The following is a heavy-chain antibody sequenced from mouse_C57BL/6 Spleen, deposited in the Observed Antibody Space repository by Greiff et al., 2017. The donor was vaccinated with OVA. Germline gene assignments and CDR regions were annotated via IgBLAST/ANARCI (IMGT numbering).Heavy chain of an antibody. V-gene: IGHV1-55*01. D-gene: IGHD1-1*01. CDR2: IYPGSGSP. CDR1: GYTFTSYW. J-gene: IGHJ3*01. CDR3: ARGGYYYGSSPGWFAY. Sequence: VQLQQPGAELVKPGASVKMSCKASGYTFTSYWITWVKQRHGQGLEWIGDIYPGSGSPNYNEKFKSKATLTVDTSSSTAHMQLGSLTSEDSAFYCCARGGYYYGSSPGWFAYWGQGTLVTVSA.